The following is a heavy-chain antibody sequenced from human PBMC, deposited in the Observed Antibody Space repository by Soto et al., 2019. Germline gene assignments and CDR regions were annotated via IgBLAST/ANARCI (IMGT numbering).Heavy chain of an antibody. CDR2: IIPVLGTT. Sequence: QVQLVQSGAEVKKPGSSVKVSCRASGDTFSSYTVNWVRQAPGRGLEWLGRIIPVLGTTDYAQKFKGRVTITADNSTNIVYMELSSRRSEDRAVYYCARRRYCGYDCYHKHYYGMDVWGQGTTVTVAS. CDR3: ARRRYCGYDCYHKHYYGMDV. D-gene: IGHD2-21*02. J-gene: IGHJ6*02. CDR1: GDTFSSYT. V-gene: IGHV1-69*08.